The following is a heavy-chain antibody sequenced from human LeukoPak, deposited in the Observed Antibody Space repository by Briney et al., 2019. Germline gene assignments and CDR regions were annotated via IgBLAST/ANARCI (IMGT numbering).Heavy chain of an antibody. Sequence: GASVKVSCKASGHTFASYGISWVRQAPGQGLEWMGWISVYNGNTNYAQKSQGRVTMTTDTSTSTAYMELRSLRSDDTAVYYCASARSGSLQMPFDYWGQGTLVTVSS. J-gene: IGHJ4*02. CDR2: ISVYNGNT. CDR1: GHTFASYG. CDR3: ASARSGSLQMPFDY. V-gene: IGHV1-18*01. D-gene: IGHD1-26*01.